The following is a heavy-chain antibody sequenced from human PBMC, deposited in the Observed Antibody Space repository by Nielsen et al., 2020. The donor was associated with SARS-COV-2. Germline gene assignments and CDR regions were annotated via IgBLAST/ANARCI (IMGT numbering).Heavy chain of an antibody. J-gene: IGHJ6*02. V-gene: IGHV1-46*04. Sequence: ASVKVSCKASGYIITNYWIHWVRQAPGQGLEWMGIMDPSSGSTRYAQKLQGRVTMTRDTSTCTVYIEVSSLRSEDTAVYYCARAPSDYYGMDVWGQGTTVTVSS. D-gene: IGHD3-3*01. CDR2: MDPSSGST. CDR1: GYIITNYW. CDR3: ARAPSDYYGMDV.